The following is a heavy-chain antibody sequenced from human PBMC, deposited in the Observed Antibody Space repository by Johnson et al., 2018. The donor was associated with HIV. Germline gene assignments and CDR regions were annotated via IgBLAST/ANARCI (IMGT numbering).Heavy chain of an antibody. CDR2: ISTGGGNI. CDR3: ARDMFAKENDVWTMKGAFDI. D-gene: IGHD3-3*01. J-gene: IGHJ3*02. CDR1: QFKVSDYG. Sequence: VQLVESGGDLVQPGGSLRLSCAASQFKVSDYGMNWVRQAPGKGREWVAYISTGGGNIYIADSVKGRFTISRDNAKNSLSLQMNSLRAEDTALYYCARDMFAKENDVWTMKGAFDIWGQGTLVSVSS. V-gene: IGHV3-48*01.